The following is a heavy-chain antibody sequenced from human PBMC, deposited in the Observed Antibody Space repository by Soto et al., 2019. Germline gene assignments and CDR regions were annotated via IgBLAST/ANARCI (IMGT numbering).Heavy chain of an antibody. CDR1: GGTFSSYA. CDR2: IIPIFGTA. J-gene: IGHJ4*02. Sequence: QVQLVQSGAEVKKPGSSVKVSCKASGGTFSSYAISWVRQAPGQGLEWMGGIIPIFGTANYAQKFQGRVTITADESTSKAYRGLGSLRSGATPVYYGARGGGGRWLQSTYYFDYWGQGTLVTVSS. V-gene: IGHV1-69*01. CDR3: ARGGGGRWLQSTYYFDY. D-gene: IGHD3-16*01.